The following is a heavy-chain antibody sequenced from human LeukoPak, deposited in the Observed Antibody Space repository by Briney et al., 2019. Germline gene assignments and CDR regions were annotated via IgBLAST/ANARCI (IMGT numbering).Heavy chain of an antibody. Sequence: GASLRLSCAASGVTFSSYAMSWVRQAPGKGLEWVSGISGSGGSTYYADAVKGRFTISRDNSKNTLYLQMNSLRVEDTAVYYCAKDLWSGGSCCDAFDIWGQGTMVTVSS. CDR2: ISGSGGST. V-gene: IGHV3-23*01. CDR3: AKDLWSGGSCCDAFDI. D-gene: IGHD2-15*01. J-gene: IGHJ3*02. CDR1: GVTFSSYA.